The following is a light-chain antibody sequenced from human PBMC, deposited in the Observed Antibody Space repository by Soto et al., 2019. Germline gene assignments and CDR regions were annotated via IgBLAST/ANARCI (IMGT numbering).Light chain of an antibody. CDR2: WAS. CDR3: QQYESNPPT. Sequence: DIVMTQSPDSLAVSLGERATINCKSSQRVLYSSNNKNYLAWYQQRPGQPPKLLIYWASTRESGVPDRFSGSGSGTDFTLTITSLQAEDVAVYYCQQYESNPPTFGQGTKLEIK. CDR1: QRVLYSSNNKNY. J-gene: IGKJ2*01. V-gene: IGKV4-1*01.